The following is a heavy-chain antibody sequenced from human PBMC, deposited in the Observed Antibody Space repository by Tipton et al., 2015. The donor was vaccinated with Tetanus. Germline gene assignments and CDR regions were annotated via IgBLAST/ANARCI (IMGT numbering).Heavy chain of an antibody. CDR3: AKDLSPNTGFDL. Sequence: SLRLSCAASGFTFSNYALIWVRQAPGKGLEWVSSITSSGGAAYYADSVKGRFTISRDNSKNTVYLQMNSLRADDTAIYYCAKDLSPNTGFDLWGRGTLVTVSS. D-gene: IGHD1/OR15-1a*01. CDR1: GFTFSNYA. V-gene: IGHV3-23*01. CDR2: ITSSGGAA. J-gene: IGHJ2*01.